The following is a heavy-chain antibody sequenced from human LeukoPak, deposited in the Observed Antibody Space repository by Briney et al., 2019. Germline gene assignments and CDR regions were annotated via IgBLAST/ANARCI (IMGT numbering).Heavy chain of an antibody. J-gene: IGHJ3*02. CDR3: AGEFRVLPDI. V-gene: IGHV3-74*01. D-gene: IGHD2-8*02. CDR1: GFTFSSYW. Sequence: HPGGSLRLSCAASGFTFSSYWMHWVRQAPGEGLVWVSRINSDGSTTNYADSVKGRFTISRDNAKNTLYLQMNSLRDEDTAVYYCAGEFRVLPDIWGQGTMVTVSS. CDR2: INSDGSTT.